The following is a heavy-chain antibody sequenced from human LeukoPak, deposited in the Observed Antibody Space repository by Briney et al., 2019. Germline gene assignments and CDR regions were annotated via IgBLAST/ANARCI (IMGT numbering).Heavy chain of an antibody. CDR3: ARDSGWFDY. D-gene: IGHD6-19*01. CDR2: IYYSGST. V-gene: IGHV4-39*07. J-gene: IGHJ5*01. Sequence: SETLSLTCTVSGGSISSSSYYWGWIRQPPGKGLEWIGSIYYSGSTYYNPSLKSRVTISVDTSKNQFSLKLGSVTAADTAVYYCARDSGWFDYWGQGTLVTVSS. CDR1: GGSISSSSYY.